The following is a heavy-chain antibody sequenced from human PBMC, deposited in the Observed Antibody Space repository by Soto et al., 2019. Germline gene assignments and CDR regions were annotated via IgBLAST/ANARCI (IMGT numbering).Heavy chain of an antibody. CDR3: ANSLYYDSSGYHDAFDI. V-gene: IGHV1-46*01. CDR2: INPSGGST. Sequence: ASVKVSCKASGYTFTSYYMHWVRQAPGQGLEWMGIINPSGGSTSYAQKFQGRVTMTRDTSTSTVYMELSSLRSEDTAVYYCANSLYYDSSGYHDAFDIRGQGTMVTVSS. D-gene: IGHD3-22*01. J-gene: IGHJ3*02. CDR1: GYTFTSYY.